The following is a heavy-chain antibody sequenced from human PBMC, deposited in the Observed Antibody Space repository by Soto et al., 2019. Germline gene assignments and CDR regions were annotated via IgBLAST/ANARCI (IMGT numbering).Heavy chain of an antibody. CDR3: ARSIVAAGNRWFDP. CDR2: IDWDDDK. D-gene: IGHD6-13*01. Sequence: SGPTLVNPTQTLTLTCTFSGFSLSTSGMRVSWIRQPPGKALEWLARIDWDDDKLYSTSLKTRLTISKDTSKNQVVLTMTNMDPVDTATYYCARSIVAAGNRWFDPWGQGALVTVSS. V-gene: IGHV2-70*04. J-gene: IGHJ5*02. CDR1: GFSLSTSGMR.